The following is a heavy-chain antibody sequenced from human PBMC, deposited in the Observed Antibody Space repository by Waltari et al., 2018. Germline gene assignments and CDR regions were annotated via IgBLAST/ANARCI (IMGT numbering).Heavy chain of an antibody. V-gene: IGHV1-8*01. J-gene: IGHJ6*03. Sequence: QVQLVQSGAEVKQPGASVKVSCKASGYTFTSHDINWVRQANGQGLEWMGWMNPNSGNTGYAQKFQGRVTMTRNTSISTAYMELSSLRSEDTAVYYCASRPSSGSYYYYMDVWGKGTTVTVSS. CDR2: MNPNSGNT. CDR1: GYTFTSHD. D-gene: IGHD3-22*01. CDR3: ASRPSSGSYYYYMDV.